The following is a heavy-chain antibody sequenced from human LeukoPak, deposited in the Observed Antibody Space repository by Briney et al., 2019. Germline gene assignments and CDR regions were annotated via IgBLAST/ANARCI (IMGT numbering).Heavy chain of an antibody. V-gene: IGHV3-7*03. Sequence: GGSLRLSCAASGFTFRSHWMSWVCRAPGKGLEWVANIKEDGNEKHYVDSVTGRFTISRDNAKNSLYLQMNSLRVEDTAVYYCVRGKAGDWGQGTLVTVSS. CDR1: GFTFRSHW. CDR2: IKEDGNEK. D-gene: IGHD3-10*01. J-gene: IGHJ4*02. CDR3: VRGKAGD.